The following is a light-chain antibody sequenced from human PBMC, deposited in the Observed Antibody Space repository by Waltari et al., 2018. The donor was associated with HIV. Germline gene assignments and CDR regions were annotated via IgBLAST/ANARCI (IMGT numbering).Light chain of an antibody. J-gene: IGKJ1*01. CDR2: WTS. CDR3: QQYYSAPRT. Sequence: DIVMTQSPESLAVSLGERASINCNSSQIVLYSLNNKNYVAWYQQKPGQPPKLLIYWTSTRESGVPDRFSGSGSGTDFTLTISSLQAEDVATYYCQQYYSAPRTFGQGTKVEIK. V-gene: IGKV4-1*01. CDR1: QIVLYSLNNKNY.